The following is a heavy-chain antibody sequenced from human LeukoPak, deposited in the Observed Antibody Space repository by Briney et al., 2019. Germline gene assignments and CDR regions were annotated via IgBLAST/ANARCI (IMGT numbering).Heavy chain of an antibody. D-gene: IGHD1-26*01. V-gene: IGHV4-59*11. CDR1: GHPISSHY. Sequence: SETLALTYTVSGHPISSHYWIWIRQPPGKGLEWIGYISYSGSTNYNPALKSRVTISVDTSKIQFSLTLSSLTAADTAVYYCARDAVGASFDYWGQGTLVTVSS. J-gene: IGHJ4*02. CDR3: ARDAVGASFDY. CDR2: ISYSGST.